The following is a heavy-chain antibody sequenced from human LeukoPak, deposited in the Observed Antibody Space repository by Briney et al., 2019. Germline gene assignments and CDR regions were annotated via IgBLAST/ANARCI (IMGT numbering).Heavy chain of an antibody. CDR2: INPNSGGT. CDR3: ARGGATIFGVVIILFDY. Sequence: ASVKVSCTASGYTFTGYFLHWVRQAPGQGLEWMGWINPNSGGTNSAQKFQGRVTMTRDTSISTAYMELSRLTSDDTAVYYCARGGATIFGVVIILFDYWGQGTLVTVSS. J-gene: IGHJ4*02. D-gene: IGHD3-3*01. V-gene: IGHV1-2*02. CDR1: GYTFTGYF.